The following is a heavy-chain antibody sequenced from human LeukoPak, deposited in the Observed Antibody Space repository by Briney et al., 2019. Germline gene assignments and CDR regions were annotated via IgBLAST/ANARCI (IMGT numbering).Heavy chain of an antibody. CDR1: GFTFSSYA. J-gene: IGHJ4*02. Sequence: GGSLRLSCAASGFTFSSYAMSWVRPAAGKGLEWVSAICSNGGGTFYADSVKGQFTISRDNSQNTLYLQMNSLRAEDTAIYYCAKHYGSGTYYNYLDYWGQGTLVTVSS. D-gene: IGHD3-10*01. CDR3: AKHYGSGTYYNYLDY. CDR2: ICSNGGGT. V-gene: IGHV3-23*01.